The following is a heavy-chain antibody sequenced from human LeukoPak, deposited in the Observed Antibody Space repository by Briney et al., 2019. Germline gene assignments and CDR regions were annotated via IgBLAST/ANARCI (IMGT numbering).Heavy chain of an antibody. CDR1: GFTFDDYA. V-gene: IGHV3-43*02. CDR2: ISGDGGST. Sequence: GGSLRLSCAASGFTFDDYAMHWVRQAPGKGLEWVSLISGDGGSTYYADSVKGRFTISRGNSKNSLYLQMNNLRTEDTALYYCAKEAGYSSGWQYYFDYWGQGTLVTVSS. CDR3: AKEAGYSSGWQYYFDY. D-gene: IGHD6-19*01. J-gene: IGHJ4*02.